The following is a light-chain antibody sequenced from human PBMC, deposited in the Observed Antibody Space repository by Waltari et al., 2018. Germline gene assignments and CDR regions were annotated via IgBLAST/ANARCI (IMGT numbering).Light chain of an antibody. CDR3: AAWDDSLNGLFV. CDR2: KNN. V-gene: IGLV1-44*01. CDR1: SSHIGSNT. Sequence: SVLTQPPPASETPRQRVTIPCSGGSSHIGSNTETGHQQPPGTAPKLLIYKNNQRPSGVPGRFSGATSGTSAALATSGRQSEDEADYYCAAWDDSLNGLFVFGTGTKVTV. J-gene: IGLJ1*01.